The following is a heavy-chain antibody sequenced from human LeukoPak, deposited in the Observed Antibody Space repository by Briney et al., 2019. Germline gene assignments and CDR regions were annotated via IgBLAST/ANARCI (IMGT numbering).Heavy chain of an antibody. V-gene: IGHV3-23*01. D-gene: IGHD6-19*01. CDR2: ISGSGGST. CDR3: AKGTRSGWYVEGDY. CDR1: GFTFSSYA. J-gene: IGHJ4*02. Sequence: GGSLRLSCAASGFTFSSYAMSWVRQAPGKGLEWVSAISGSGGSTYYADSVKGRFTISRDNSKNTLYLQMNSLRAEDTAVYYCAKGTRSGWYVEGDYWGQGTLVTVSS.